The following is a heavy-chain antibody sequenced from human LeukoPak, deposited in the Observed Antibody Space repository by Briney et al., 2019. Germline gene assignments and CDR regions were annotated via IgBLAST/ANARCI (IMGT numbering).Heavy chain of an antibody. CDR1: GYTFTSYY. J-gene: IGHJ6*03. Sequence: ASVKVSCKASGYTFTSYYMHWVRQAPGQGLEWMGIINPSDGSSSYAQKFQGRVTMTRDTSTSTVYMELSSLRSEDTAVYSCARDRCSSSSENYYYMDVWGKGTTVTVSS. CDR3: ARDRCSSSSENYYYMDV. V-gene: IGHV1-46*01. CDR2: INPSDGSS. D-gene: IGHD6-6*01.